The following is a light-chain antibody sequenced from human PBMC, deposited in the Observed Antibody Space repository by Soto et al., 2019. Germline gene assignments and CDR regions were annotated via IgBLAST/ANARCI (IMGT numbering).Light chain of an antibody. J-gene: IGLJ3*02. V-gene: IGLV1-40*01. CDR2: LND. CDR3: QSYDSSLSGWV. CDR1: SSNIGAGYD. Sequence: QSVLTQPPSVSGAPGQRVTISCSGSSSNIGAGYDVHWYQQFPGTAPKLVIYLNDNRPSGVPDRFSGSKSGTSASLAITGLQAEDDADYYCQSYDSSLSGWVFGGGTQLTVL.